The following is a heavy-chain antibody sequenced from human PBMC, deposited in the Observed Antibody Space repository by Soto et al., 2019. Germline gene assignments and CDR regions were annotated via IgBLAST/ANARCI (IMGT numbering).Heavy chain of an antibody. V-gene: IGHV4-59*01. CDR3: ARVGDSSGYYQAIDY. D-gene: IGHD3-22*01. J-gene: IGHJ4*02. CDR2: IYYSGST. CDR1: CGSISSYY. Sequence: SSATLSITCTVSCGSISSYYWSWIRQPRGRGLEWIGYIYYSGSTNYSPSLKSRVTISVDTSKNQFSLKLSSVTAADTAVYYCARVGDSSGYYQAIDYWGQGTMVTVSS.